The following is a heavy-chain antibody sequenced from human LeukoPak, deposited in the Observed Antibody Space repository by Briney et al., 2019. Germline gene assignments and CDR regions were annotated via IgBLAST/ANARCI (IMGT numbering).Heavy chain of an antibody. J-gene: IGHJ5*02. CDR2: ISSGSSYI. V-gene: IGHV3-21*01. Sequence: NPGGSLRLSCAASGFTFSSYTMNWVRQAPGKGLEWVSIISSGSSYIHYADSVKGRFTISRDNAKNSLYLQMNSLRAEDTAVYYCARDYGSGSSEWFDPWGQGTLVTVSS. D-gene: IGHD3-10*01. CDR3: ARDYGSGSSEWFDP. CDR1: GFTFSSYT.